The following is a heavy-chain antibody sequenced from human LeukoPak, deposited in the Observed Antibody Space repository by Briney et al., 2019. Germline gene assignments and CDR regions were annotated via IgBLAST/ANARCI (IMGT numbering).Heavy chain of an antibody. V-gene: IGHV3-33*01. Sequence: GGSLRLSCAASGFTFSSYGMHWVRQAPGKGLEWVAVIWYDGSNKYYADSVKGRFTISRDISMNTLYLQMNSLRPEDTAVYYCARDFQAFDIWGQGTLVTVSS. J-gene: IGHJ3*02. CDR1: GFTFSSYG. CDR3: ARDFQAFDI. CDR2: IWYDGSNK.